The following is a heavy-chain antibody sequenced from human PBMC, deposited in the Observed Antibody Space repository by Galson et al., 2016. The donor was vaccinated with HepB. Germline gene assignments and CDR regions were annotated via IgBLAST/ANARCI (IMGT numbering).Heavy chain of an antibody. CDR2: ISWNCGTI. J-gene: IGHJ4*02. Sequence: SLRLSCAASGFTFDDYAMHWVRQAPGKGLEWVSGISWNCGTIGYADSVKGRFTISRDNAKNSLYLKMNSLRAEDTALYYCAKDIRLGSGYGDYFDYWGQGTLVTVSS. CDR1: GFTFDDYA. CDR3: AKDIRLGSGYGDYFDY. D-gene: IGHD5-12*01. V-gene: IGHV3-9*01.